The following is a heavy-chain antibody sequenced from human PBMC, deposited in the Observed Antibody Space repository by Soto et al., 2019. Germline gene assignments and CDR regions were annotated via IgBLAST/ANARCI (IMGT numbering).Heavy chain of an antibody. Sequence: SETLSLTCAGYGGSFSPYFWSWIRQPPGKGLEWIGETNHSGSTNYNPSLTRRATLSVDTSKNQVSLKLTSVTAADTAVYYCARLASGWQYYYFDFWGRGTPVPVSS. V-gene: IGHV4-34*01. J-gene: IGHJ2*01. CDR1: GGSFSPYF. D-gene: IGHD6-19*01. CDR2: TNHSGST. CDR3: ARLASGWQYYYFDF.